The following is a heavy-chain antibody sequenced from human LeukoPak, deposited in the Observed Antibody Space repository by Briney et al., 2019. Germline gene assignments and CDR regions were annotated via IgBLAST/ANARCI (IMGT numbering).Heavy chain of an antibody. J-gene: IGHJ4*02. D-gene: IGHD3-16*02. CDR2: IYYSGST. Sequence: SETLSHTCTVSGGSISSSSYYWGWIRQPPGKGLEWIGSIYYSGSTYYNPSLMIRVTISVDTSKNQFSLKLSSVTATDTAVYYCARFDRGGDYFDYWGQGTLVTVSS. CDR3: ARFDRGGDYFDY. CDR1: GGSISSSSYY. V-gene: IGHV4-39*01.